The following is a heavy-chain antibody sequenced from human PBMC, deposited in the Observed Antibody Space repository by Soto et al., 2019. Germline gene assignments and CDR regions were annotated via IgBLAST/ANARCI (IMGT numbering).Heavy chain of an antibody. Sequence: PSETLSLTCTVSGGSISSGGYYWSWIRQHPGKGLEWIGYIYYSGSTYYNPSLKSRVTISVDTSKNQFSLKLSSVTAADTAVYYCAVEPNRLGHLPIAYSGRGSLVTVSS. D-gene: IGHD3-3*02. CDR1: GGSISSGGYY. V-gene: IGHV4-31*03. J-gene: IGHJ4*02. CDR2: IYYSGST. CDR3: AVEPNRLGHLPIAY.